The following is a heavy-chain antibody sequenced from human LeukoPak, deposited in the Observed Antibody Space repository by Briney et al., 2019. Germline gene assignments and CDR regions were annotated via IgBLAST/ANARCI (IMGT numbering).Heavy chain of an antibody. CDR2: ISAYNGNT. CDR3: ARVEGRLWFGEPWFDP. V-gene: IGHV1-18*01. J-gene: IGHJ5*02. Sequence: GASVKVSCKASGYTFTSYGISWVRQAPGQGLEWMGWISAYNGNTNYAQKLQGRVTMTTDTPTSTAYMELRSLRSDDTAVYYCARVEGRLWFGEPWFDPWAREPWSPSPQ. D-gene: IGHD3-10*01. CDR1: GYTFTSYG.